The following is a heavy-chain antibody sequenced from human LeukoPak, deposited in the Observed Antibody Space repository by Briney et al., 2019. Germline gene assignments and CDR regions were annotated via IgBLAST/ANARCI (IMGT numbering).Heavy chain of an antibody. CDR3: ARNYYDSSGPYRDY. D-gene: IGHD3-22*01. Sequence: ASVKVSCKASGYTFTSYGISWVRQAPGQGPEWMGWISAYNGNTNYAQKLQGRVTMTTDTSTSTAYMELRSLRSDDTAVYYCARNYYDSSGPYRDYWGQGTLVTVSS. J-gene: IGHJ4*02. V-gene: IGHV1-18*01. CDR1: GYTFTSYG. CDR2: ISAYNGNT.